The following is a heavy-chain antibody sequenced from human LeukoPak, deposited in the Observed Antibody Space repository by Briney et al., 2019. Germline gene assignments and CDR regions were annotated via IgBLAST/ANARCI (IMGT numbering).Heavy chain of an antibody. V-gene: IGHV4-61*02. J-gene: IGHJ6*02. D-gene: IGHD3-3*01. Sequence: SETLSLTCTVSAGSISSGSYYWSWLRQPAWKGLEWIGRIYTSGTTNYHPSLKSRVTISVDKSKNQFSLKLRSVTAADTAVYYCAMGEVTIFGVVHYYYYGMVVWVQGTTVTVSS. CDR1: AGSISSGSYY. CDR2: IYTSGTT. CDR3: AMGEVTIFGVVHYYYYGMVV.